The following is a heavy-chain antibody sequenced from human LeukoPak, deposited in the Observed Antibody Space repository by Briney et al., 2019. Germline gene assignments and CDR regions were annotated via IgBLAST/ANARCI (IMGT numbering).Heavy chain of an antibody. V-gene: IGHV3-48*04. J-gene: IGHJ6*04. CDR2: ISSSGSTI. CDR1: GFTFSSYG. Sequence: GGTLRLSCAASGFTFSSYGMNWVRQAPGKWLEWVSYISSSGSTIYYADSVKGRFTISRDNAKNSLYLQMNSLRAEDTAVYYCAELGITMIGGVWGKGTTVTISS. D-gene: IGHD3-10*02. CDR3: AELGITMIGGV.